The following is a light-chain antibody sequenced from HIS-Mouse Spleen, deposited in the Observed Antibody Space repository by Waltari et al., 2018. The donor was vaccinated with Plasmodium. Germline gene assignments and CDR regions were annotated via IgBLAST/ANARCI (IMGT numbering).Light chain of an antibody. V-gene: IGLV5-45*03. J-gene: IGLJ3*02. CDR1: SGINVGTYR. CDR2: YKSDSDK. CDR3: MIWHSSAWV. Sequence: QAVLTQPSSLSASPGASASLTCTLRSGINVGTYRIYWYQQKPGSPPQYLLRYKSDSDKQQGSAGPRLFSGSKDASANAVILLISGFQSEDEADYYCMIWHSSAWVFGGGTKLTVL.